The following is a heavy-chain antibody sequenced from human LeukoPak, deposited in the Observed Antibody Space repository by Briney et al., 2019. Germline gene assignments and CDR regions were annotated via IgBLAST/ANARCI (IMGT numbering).Heavy chain of an antibody. CDR2: IYYSGST. D-gene: IGHD4-11*01. V-gene: IGHV4-39*01. CDR1: GGSIRSSSYY. J-gene: IGHJ5*02. CDR3: ARRFTTKRGCWFDP. Sequence: SETLSLTCIVSGGSIRSSSYYWGWIRQPPGKGLEWIGSIYYSGSTYYNPSLKSRVTISVDTSKNQFSLKLSSVTAADTAVYYCARRFTTKRGCWFDPWGQGTLVTVSS.